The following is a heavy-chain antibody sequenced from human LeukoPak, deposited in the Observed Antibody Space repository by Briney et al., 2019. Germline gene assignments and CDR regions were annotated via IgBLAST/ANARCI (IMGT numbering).Heavy chain of an antibody. CDR3: AKHGYTYGYDC. J-gene: IGHJ4*02. Sequence: GGSLRLSCAASGFTFSSYDMSWDRQAPGKGLEWVSTISGSVGSTYYADSVKGRFTISRDNSKNTLYLQMNSLRAEDTAVYYCAKHGYTYGYDCWGQGTLVTVSS. CDR2: ISGSVGST. V-gene: IGHV3-23*01. CDR1: GFTFSSYD. D-gene: IGHD5-18*01.